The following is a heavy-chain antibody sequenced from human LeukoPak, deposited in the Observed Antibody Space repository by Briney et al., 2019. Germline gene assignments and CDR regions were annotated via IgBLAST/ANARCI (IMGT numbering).Heavy chain of an antibody. Sequence: PSETLSLTCTVSGGSISPYFWSWIRQPPGKGLEWIGYIYTDGSTKYNPSLKSRVTISLDTSKNQFSLKLSSVTAADTAVYYCARRQTYFDYWGQGTLGTVSS. V-gene: IGHV4-4*09. CDR2: IYTDGST. J-gene: IGHJ4*02. CDR3: ARRQTYFDY. CDR1: GGSISPYF.